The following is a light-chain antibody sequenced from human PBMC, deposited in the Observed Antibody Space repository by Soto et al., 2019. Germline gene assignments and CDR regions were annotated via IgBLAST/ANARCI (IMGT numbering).Light chain of an antibody. CDR1: QGISSH. V-gene: IGKV3-15*01. J-gene: IGKJ5*01. CDR2: GAS. CDR3: QQYKNWPL. Sequence: TQSPSSLSASVGARATITGRASQGISSHLAWYQQKPGQPPRLLIYGASTRATGIPARFSGSGFGTEFTLTISSLQSEDFAVYYRQQYKNWPLFGQGTRLEIK.